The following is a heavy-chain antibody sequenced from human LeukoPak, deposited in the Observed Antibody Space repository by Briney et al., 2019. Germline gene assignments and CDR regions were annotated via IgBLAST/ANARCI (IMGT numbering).Heavy chain of an antibody. Sequence: GRSLRLSCAATVFTFSTYGMHWVRQAPGKGLEWVALISHDANNKYYADSVKGRFTISRDNSKNTLYLQMNSLRAEDTAVYYCARPRSTHRDYYGMDVWGQGTTVTVSS. CDR1: VFTFSTYG. D-gene: IGHD2-2*01. V-gene: IGHV3-30*03. J-gene: IGHJ6*02. CDR3: ARPRSTHRDYYGMDV. CDR2: ISHDANNK.